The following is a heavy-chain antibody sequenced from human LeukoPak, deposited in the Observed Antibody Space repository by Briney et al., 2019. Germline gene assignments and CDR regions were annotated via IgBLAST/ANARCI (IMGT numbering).Heavy chain of an antibody. J-gene: IGHJ2*01. Sequence: GGSLRLSCTASGFTFSNYDMHWVRQAPGKGLDWVAIISDDGSNKYYADSVQGRVTISRDNSKNTLYLQVSSLRDEDTAVYYCAKDSGVIAGHWYFDLWGRGTLVSVSS. CDR2: ISDDGSNK. D-gene: IGHD3-10*01. CDR3: AKDSGVIAGHWYFDL. V-gene: IGHV3-30*18. CDR1: GFTFSNYD.